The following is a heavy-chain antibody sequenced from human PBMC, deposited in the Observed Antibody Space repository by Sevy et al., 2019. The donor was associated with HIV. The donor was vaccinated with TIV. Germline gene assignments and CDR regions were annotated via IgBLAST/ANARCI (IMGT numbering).Heavy chain of an antibody. V-gene: IGHV3-49*03. J-gene: IGHJ4*02. CDR3: TRGLATADTPEYYFDY. D-gene: IGHD5-12*01. CDR2: ITRNSYEAYGGTT. CDR1: GFTFDDYA. Sequence: GGSLRLSCTTSGFTFDDYAMNWFRQPPGKGLEWVAFITRNSYEAYGGTTDYAASVKGRFIISRDDSKSIAYLQMNSLKTADTAVYYCTRGLATADTPEYYFDYWGQGILVTVSS.